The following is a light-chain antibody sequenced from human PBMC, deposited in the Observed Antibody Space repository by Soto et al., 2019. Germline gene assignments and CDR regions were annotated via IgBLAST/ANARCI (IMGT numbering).Light chain of an antibody. CDR1: ESISSW. J-gene: IGKJ1*01. CDR2: DGS. CDR3: QQYISYFRT. V-gene: IGKV1-5*01. Sequence: DIQMTQAPSTLSASVGDRVTITCRASESISSWLTWYQQKPRKAPKLLIYDGSRLESGVPSRFSGSGSGTEFPLTVSSLQPDDFATYYCQQYISYFRTFRQGTRV.